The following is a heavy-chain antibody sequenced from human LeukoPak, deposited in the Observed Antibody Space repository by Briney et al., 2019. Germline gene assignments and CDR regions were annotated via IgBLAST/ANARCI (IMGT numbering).Heavy chain of an antibody. CDR1: GGSFSGYY. V-gene: IGHV4-34*01. D-gene: IGHD6-13*01. CDR2: VNHSGST. J-gene: IGHJ6*03. Sequence: PSETLSLTCAVYGGSFSGYYWSWIRQPPGKGLEWIGEVNHSGSTNYNPSLKSRVTMSVDTSKNQFSLKLSSVTAADTAVYYCARGEAAAGPTDYMDVWDTGATVTVSS. CDR3: ARGEAAAGPTDYMDV.